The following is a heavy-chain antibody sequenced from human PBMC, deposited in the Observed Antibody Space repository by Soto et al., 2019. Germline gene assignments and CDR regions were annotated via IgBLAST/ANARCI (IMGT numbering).Heavy chain of an antibody. CDR1: GYTFTSYY. CDR2: INPSGAST. CDR3: ARAAQNGHGYSAYLTD. V-gene: IGHV1-46*01. Sequence: QVQLVQSGAEVTKPGASVKVSCKASGYTFTSYYIHWVRQAPGQGLEWVGLINPSGASTTYAQKSHGSVTMTRDTSPSTVYVRLNGLRSEATAVYSCARAAQNGHGYSAYLTDWGQVTLVTVSS. J-gene: IGHJ4*02. D-gene: IGHD5-12*01.